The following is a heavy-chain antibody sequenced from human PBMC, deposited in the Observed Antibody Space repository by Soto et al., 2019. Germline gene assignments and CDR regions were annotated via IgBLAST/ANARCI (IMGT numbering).Heavy chain of an antibody. CDR3: AKGSTNFRPYYFDY. J-gene: IGHJ4*02. D-gene: IGHD2-8*01. CDR2: ISGGGDST. Sequence: PGGSLRLSCAASGFTFGTYTMSWVRQAPGMGLEWVSAISGGGDSTYYADSVKGRFAISRDNSKTTLHLQMGSLRADDTAVYYCAKGSTNFRPYYFDYWGQGS. CDR1: GFTFGTYT. V-gene: IGHV3-23*01.